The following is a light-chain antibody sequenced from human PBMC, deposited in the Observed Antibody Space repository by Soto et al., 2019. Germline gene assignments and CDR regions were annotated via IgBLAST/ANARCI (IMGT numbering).Light chain of an antibody. CDR2: EVT. J-gene: IGLJ1*01. V-gene: IGLV2-14*01. Sequence: QSALTQPASVSGSPGQSITISCTGTSGDVGGYNFVSWYQQHPGKAPKLMIYEVTNRPSGVSSRFSGSKSGNTASLTISGLQADDEADDYCKSYTSRSTYVFGTGTKLTVL. CDR3: KSYTSRSTYV. CDR1: SGDVGGYNF.